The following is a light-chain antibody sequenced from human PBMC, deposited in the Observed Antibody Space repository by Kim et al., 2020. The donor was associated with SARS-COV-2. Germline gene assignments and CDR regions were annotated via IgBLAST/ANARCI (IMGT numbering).Light chain of an antibody. CDR2: GKN. J-gene: IGLJ2*01. Sequence: SSELPQDPAVSVALGQTVRITCQGDSLRSYYATWYQQKPGQAPLLVIYGKNNRPSGIPDRFSGSSSGNTASLTITGTQAGDEADYYCNSRDSNDNVLFGG. V-gene: IGLV3-19*01. CDR1: SLRSYY. CDR3: NSRDSNDNVL.